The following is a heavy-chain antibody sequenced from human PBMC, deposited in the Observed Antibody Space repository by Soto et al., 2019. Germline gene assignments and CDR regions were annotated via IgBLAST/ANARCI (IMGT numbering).Heavy chain of an antibody. D-gene: IGHD3-22*01. CDR3: ARGALSYYDSSGYYSGAAFDI. CDR2: ISAYNGNT. V-gene: IGHV1-18*01. Sequence: QVQLVQSGAEVKKPGASVKVSCKASGYTFTSYGISWVRQAPGQGLEWMGRISAYNGNTNYAQKLQGRVTMTTDTSTSTAYMALRSLRSDDTAAYYCARGALSYYDSSGYYSGAAFDIWGQGTMVTVSS. CDR1: GYTFTSYG. J-gene: IGHJ3*02.